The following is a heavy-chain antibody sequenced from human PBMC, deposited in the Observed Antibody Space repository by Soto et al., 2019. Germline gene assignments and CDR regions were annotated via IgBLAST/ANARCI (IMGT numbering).Heavy chain of an antibody. CDR2: IIPIFGTA. J-gene: IGHJ6*02. CDR3: ARPSGGYDFCSGFGRVLDV. Sequence: GASVKVSCKASGYRFTTYFSHWVRQAPGQGLEWMGGIIPIFGTANYAQKFQGRVTITADESTSTAYMELSSLRSEDTAVYYCARPSGGYDFCSGFGRVLDVWG. D-gene: IGHD3-3*01. V-gene: IGHV1-69*13. CDR1: GYRFTTYF.